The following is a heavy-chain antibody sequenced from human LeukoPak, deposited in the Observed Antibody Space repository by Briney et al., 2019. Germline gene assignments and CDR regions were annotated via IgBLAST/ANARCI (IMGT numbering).Heavy chain of an antibody. J-gene: IGHJ4*02. V-gene: IGHV4-34*01. CDR2: INHSGST. CDR3: ARGRSRKYCSSTSCYKYYFDY. Sequence: SETLSLTCAVYGGSFSGYYWRWIRQPPGKGLEWIGEINHSGSTNYNPSLKSRVTISVDTSKNQFSLKLSSVTAADTAVYYCARGRSRKYCSSTSCYKYYFDYWGQGTLVTVSS. D-gene: IGHD2-2*02. CDR1: GGSFSGYY.